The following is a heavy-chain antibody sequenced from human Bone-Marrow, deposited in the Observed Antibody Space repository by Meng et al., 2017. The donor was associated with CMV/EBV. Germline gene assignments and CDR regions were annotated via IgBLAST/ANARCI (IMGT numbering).Heavy chain of an antibody. D-gene: IGHD2-2*01. CDR2: ISGSGGST. V-gene: IGHV3-23*01. CDR3: AKDGARYCSSTSCSNFDY. Sequence: TFSSYAMSWVRQAPGKGLEWVSAISGSGGSTYYADSVKGRFTISRDNSKNTLYLQMNSLRAEDTAVYYCAKDGARYCSSTSCSNFDYWGQGTLVTVSS. J-gene: IGHJ4*02. CDR1: TFSSYA.